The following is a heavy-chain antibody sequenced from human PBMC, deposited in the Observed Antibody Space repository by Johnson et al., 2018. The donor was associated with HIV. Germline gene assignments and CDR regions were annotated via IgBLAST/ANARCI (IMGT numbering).Heavy chain of an antibody. CDR3: AKPSTESAFDI. CDR2: ISWNSGSI. J-gene: IGHJ3*02. D-gene: IGHD1-1*01. Sequence: VQLVESGGGVVQPGRSLRLSCAASGFTFDDYAMHWVRQAPGKGLEWVSGISWNSGSIGYADSVKGRFTISRDNSKNTLYLQRNSLRAEDTAVYYCAKPSTESAFDIWGQGTMVTVSS. CDR1: GFTFDDYA. V-gene: IGHV3-9*01.